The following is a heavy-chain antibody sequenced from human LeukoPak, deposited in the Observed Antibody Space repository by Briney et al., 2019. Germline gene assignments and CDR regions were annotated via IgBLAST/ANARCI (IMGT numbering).Heavy chain of an antibody. CDR1: GFTFSSYA. CDR3: ARGPKDSSSPHYYGMDV. Sequence: PGGSLRLSCAASGFTFSSYAMSWVRQAPGKGLEWVSAISGSGGSTSYAQKFQGRVTMTRDTSTSTVYMELSSLRSEDTAVYYCARGPKDSSSPHYYGMDVWGQGTTVTVSS. D-gene: IGHD6-13*01. J-gene: IGHJ6*02. CDR2: ISGSGGST. V-gene: IGHV3-23*01.